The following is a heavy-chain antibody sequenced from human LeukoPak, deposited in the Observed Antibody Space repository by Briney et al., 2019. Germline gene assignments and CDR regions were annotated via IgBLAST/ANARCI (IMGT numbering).Heavy chain of an antibody. D-gene: IGHD6-13*01. CDR1: GFTFSSYA. V-gene: IGHV3-30*02. Sequence: PGGSLRLSCAASGFTFSSYAMHWVRQAPGKGLEWVAFIRYDGSNKYYADSVKGRFTISRDNSKNTLYLQMNSLRAEDTAVYYCAKDSTKEQQLEYYFDYWGQGTLVTVSS. CDR2: IRYDGSNK. CDR3: AKDSTKEQQLEYYFDY. J-gene: IGHJ4*02.